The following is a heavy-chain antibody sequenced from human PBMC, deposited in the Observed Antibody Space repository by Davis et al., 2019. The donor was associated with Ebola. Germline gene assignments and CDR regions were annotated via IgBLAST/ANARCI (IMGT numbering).Heavy chain of an antibody. J-gene: IGHJ3*02. CDR2: ISSSSSTI. Sequence: PGGSLRLSCAASGFTFSSYSMNWVRQAPGKGLEWVSYISSSSSTIYYADSVKGRFTISRDNAKNSLYLQMNSLRAEDTAVYYCARSEPYYYDSSGYPGPDAFDIWGQGTMVTVSS. CDR1: GFTFSSYS. CDR3: ARSEPYYYDSSGYPGPDAFDI. V-gene: IGHV3-48*01. D-gene: IGHD3-22*01.